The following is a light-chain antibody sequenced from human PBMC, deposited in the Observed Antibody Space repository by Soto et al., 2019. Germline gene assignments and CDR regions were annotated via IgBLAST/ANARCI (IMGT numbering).Light chain of an antibody. CDR1: QSISTS. Sequence: DIQMTQSPSSLSASVGDRVTITCRASQSISTSLNWYQQKPGKAPKLLIYGVSSLQNGVPSRLSGSGSGTDFTLTISSLKPEDSATYYSPQNYRIPNTFGQGTKLEIK. J-gene: IGKJ2*01. CDR3: PQNYRIPNT. CDR2: GVS. V-gene: IGKV1-39*01.